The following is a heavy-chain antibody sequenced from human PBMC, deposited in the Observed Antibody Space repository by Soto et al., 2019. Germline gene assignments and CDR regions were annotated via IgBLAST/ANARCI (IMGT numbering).Heavy chain of an antibody. V-gene: IGHV3-30*18. Sequence: GGSLRLSCQASGFNFDNYGMHWVRQSPGKGLEWVAFITYDGSNKYYADSVKGRFTISRDNSKNTLSLHLNTLKPEDTAVYHCAKDRVGGTCATPPGFWGQGTLVTVSS. J-gene: IGHJ4*02. D-gene: IGHD1-7*01. CDR1: GFNFDNYG. CDR2: ITYDGSNK. CDR3: AKDRVGGTCATPPGF.